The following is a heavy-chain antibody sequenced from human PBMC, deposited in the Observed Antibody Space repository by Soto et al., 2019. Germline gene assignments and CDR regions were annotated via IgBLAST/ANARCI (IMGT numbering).Heavy chain of an antibody. CDR3: TRDRPPFGVVKTYYYGMDV. Sequence: GGSLRLSCTASGFTFGDYAMSWFRQAPGKGLAWVGFIRSKAYGGTTEYAASVKGRFTISRDDSKSIAYLQMNSLKTEDTAVYYCTRDRPPFGVVKTYYYGMDVWGQGTTVTVSS. V-gene: IGHV3-49*03. CDR2: IRSKAYGGTT. D-gene: IGHD3-3*01. CDR1: GFTFGDYA. J-gene: IGHJ6*02.